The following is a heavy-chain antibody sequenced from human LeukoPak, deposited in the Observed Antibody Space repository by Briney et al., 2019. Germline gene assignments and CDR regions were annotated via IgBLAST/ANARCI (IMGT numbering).Heavy chain of an antibody. Sequence: GASVKVSCKASGYTFTGYYMNWVRQAPGQGLEWMGWINPNSGRTNYAQNFQGRVTMTRDPSISTAYMELSGLTSNDTAVYYCARDFSFMVPYTWGQGTLVTVSS. CDR2: INPNSGRT. CDR3: ARDFSFMVPYT. J-gene: IGHJ5*02. V-gene: IGHV1-2*02. D-gene: IGHD4/OR15-4a*01. CDR1: GYTFTGYY.